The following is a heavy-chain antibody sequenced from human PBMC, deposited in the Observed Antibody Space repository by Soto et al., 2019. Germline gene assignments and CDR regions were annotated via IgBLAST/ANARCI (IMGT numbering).Heavy chain of an antibody. Sequence: PSETLSLTCTVSGSSISSGSYYWSWIRQHPRKGLEWIGYIYHSGSTYYNPSLKSRATISLDTSKNQFSLKLSSVTAADTAVYYCARDYMAVVDWGQGTLVTVSS. CDR3: ARDYMAVVD. CDR2: IYHSGST. J-gene: IGHJ4*02. CDR1: GSSISSGSYY. D-gene: IGHD2-15*01. V-gene: IGHV4-31*03.